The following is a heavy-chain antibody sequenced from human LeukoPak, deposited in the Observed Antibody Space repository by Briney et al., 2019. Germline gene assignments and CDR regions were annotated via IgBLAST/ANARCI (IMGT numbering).Heavy chain of an antibody. D-gene: IGHD6-13*01. CDR2: ISYDGSNR. Sequence: GGSLRLSCAASGFTFSRYAIHWVRQAPGKGLEWVAVISYDGSNRYADSVKGRFTISRDNAKNSLYLQMNSLRAEDTAVYYCARQPSAATSYWGQGTLVTVSS. CDR3: ARQPSAATSY. CDR1: GFTFSRYA. V-gene: IGHV3-30*04. J-gene: IGHJ4*02.